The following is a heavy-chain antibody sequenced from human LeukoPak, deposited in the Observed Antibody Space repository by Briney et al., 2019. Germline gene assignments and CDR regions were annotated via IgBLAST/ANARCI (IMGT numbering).Heavy chain of an antibody. D-gene: IGHD6-13*01. CDR1: GGSISSSSYY. CDR3: ARMPRAADFDY. CDR2: IYYSGST. V-gene: IGHV4-39*01. J-gene: IGHJ4*02. Sequence: SETLSLTCTVSGGSISSSSYYWGWIRQPPGKGLEWIGSIYYSGSTYYNPSLKSRVTISVDTSKNQFSLKLSSVTAADAAVYYCARMPRAADFDYWGQGTLVTVSS.